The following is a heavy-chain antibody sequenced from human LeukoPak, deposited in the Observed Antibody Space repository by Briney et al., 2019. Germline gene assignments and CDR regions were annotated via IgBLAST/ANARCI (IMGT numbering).Heavy chain of an antibody. Sequence: ASVKVSCKATGYTFTSYDINWVRQATGQGLEGMGWMNPNSGNTGYAQKFQGRVTMTRNTSIRTAYIEMSSLTSEDTAVYYSARESAARGFDYWGQGTLVTVSS. CDR2: MNPNSGNT. CDR1: GYTFTSYD. D-gene: IGHD6-6*01. CDR3: ARESAARGFDY. V-gene: IGHV1-8*01. J-gene: IGHJ4*02.